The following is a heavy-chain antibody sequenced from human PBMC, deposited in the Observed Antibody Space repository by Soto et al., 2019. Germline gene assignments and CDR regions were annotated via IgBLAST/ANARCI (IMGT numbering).Heavy chain of an antibody. J-gene: IGHJ4*02. CDR2: ISWNSGSI. D-gene: IGHD6-19*01. CDR1: GFTFDDYA. CDR3: AKDGCIGYRSGHGPTFFDY. V-gene: IGHV3-9*01. Sequence: EVQLVESGGGLVQPGRSLRLSCAASGFTFDDYAMHWVRQAPGKGLEWVSGISWNSGSIGYADSVKGRFTISRDNAKNPLYLQMNSRRADDTALYYCAKDGCIGYRSGHGPTFFDYWGQGTLVTVSS.